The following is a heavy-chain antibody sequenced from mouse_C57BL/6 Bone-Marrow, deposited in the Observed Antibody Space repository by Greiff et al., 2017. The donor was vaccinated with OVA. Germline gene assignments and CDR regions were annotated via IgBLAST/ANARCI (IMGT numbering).Heavy chain of an antibody. J-gene: IGHJ2*01. Sequence: LQESGAELVRPGASVKLSCKASGYTFTDYYINWVKQRPGQGLEWIARIYPGSGNTYYNEKFKGKATLTAEKSSSTAYMQLSSLTSEDSAVYFCARSGRDWGQGTTITVSS. D-gene: IGHD3-1*01. CDR3: ARSGRD. CDR1: GYTFTDYY. V-gene: IGHV1-76*01. CDR2: IYPGSGNT.